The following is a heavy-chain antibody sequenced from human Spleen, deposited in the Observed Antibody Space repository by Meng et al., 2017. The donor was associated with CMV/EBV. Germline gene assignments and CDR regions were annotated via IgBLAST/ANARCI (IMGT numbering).Heavy chain of an antibody. D-gene: IGHD3-3*01. CDR2: INHSGST. J-gene: IGHJ1*01. CDR3: ARGSVGLRFQH. Sequence: SETLSLTCAVNGGSFSAYYWTWIRQPPGKGLEWIGEINHSGSTNYIPSLKSRVTISVDTSKNQFSLRLSSVTAADTAVYYCARGSVGLRFQHWGQGTLVTVSS. CDR1: GGSFSAYY. V-gene: IGHV4-34*01.